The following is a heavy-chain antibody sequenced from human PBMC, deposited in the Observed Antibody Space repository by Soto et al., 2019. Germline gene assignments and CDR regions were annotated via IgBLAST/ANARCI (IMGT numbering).Heavy chain of an antibody. CDR1: GYSFTSYW. D-gene: IGHD5-18*01. V-gene: IGHV5-51*01. CDR2: IYPGDSDT. Sequence: GESLKISCKGSGYSFTSYWTGWVRQMPGKGLEWMGIIYPGDSDTRYSPSFQGQVTISADKSISTAYLQWSSLKASDTAMYYCARSALEYSYGFYGMDVWGQGTTVTVSS. J-gene: IGHJ6*02. CDR3: ARSALEYSYGFYGMDV.